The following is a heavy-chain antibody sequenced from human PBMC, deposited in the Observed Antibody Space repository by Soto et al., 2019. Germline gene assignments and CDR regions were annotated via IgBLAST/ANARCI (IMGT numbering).Heavy chain of an antibody. CDR3: ARDGYSGRSDGFDI. CDR2: ISYDGSSE. Sequence: QMQLVESGGGVVQPGRSLRLSCAASGFTFSAYTIHWVRQAPGKGLEWVAVISYDGSSERYTDPVKGRFTVSRENPKSTLYLQMNSLRAEDTATYYCARDGYSGRSDGFDIWGQGTMVTVSS. CDR1: GFTFSAYT. D-gene: IGHD1-26*01. J-gene: IGHJ3*02. V-gene: IGHV3-30*14.